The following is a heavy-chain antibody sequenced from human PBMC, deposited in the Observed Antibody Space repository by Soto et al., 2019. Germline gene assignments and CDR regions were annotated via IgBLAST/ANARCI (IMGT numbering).Heavy chain of an antibody. Sequence: ASVKVSCKASGYTFTGYYMHWVRQAPGQGLEWMGWINPNSGGTNYAQKFQGWVTMTRDTSISTAYMELSRLRSDDTAVYYCARGGITGTPYNWFDPWGQGTLVTVS. CDR2: INPNSGGT. CDR3: ARGGITGTPYNWFDP. CDR1: GYTFTGYY. D-gene: IGHD1-20*01. V-gene: IGHV1-2*04. J-gene: IGHJ5*02.